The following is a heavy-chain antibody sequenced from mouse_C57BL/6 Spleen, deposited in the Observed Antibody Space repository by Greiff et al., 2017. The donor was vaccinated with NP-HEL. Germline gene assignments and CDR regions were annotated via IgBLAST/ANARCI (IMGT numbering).Heavy chain of an antibody. Sequence: QVQLKQPGAELVKPGASVKLSCKASGYTFTSYWMHWVKQRPGQGLEWIGMIHPNSGSTNYNEKFKSKATLTVDKSSSTAYMQLSSLTSEDSAVYYCAIFATDYFDYWGQGTTLTVSS. J-gene: IGHJ2*01. CDR1: GYTFTSYW. CDR3: AIFATDYFDY. D-gene: IGHD1-1*01. CDR2: IHPNSGST. V-gene: IGHV1-64*01.